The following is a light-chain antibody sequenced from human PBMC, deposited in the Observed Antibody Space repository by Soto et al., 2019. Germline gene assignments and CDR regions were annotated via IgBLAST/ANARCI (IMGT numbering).Light chain of an antibody. V-gene: IGKV3-15*01. J-gene: IGKJ5*01. CDR2: GAS. Sequence: TQSPATLSVSPGGRVTLSCRTSHSVNSHVARYQQKPCQAPRLLRYGASTRATGIPVRFSGSGFGTEFTLTISSLQSEDFAVYFFQQYKNGPLFGQGTRLE. CDR1: HSVNSH. CDR3: QQYKNGPL.